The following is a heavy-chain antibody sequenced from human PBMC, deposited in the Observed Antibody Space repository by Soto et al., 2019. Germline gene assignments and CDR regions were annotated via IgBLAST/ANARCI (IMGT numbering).Heavy chain of an antibody. J-gene: IGHJ6*03. D-gene: IGHD5-12*01. Sequence: SETLSLTCAVYVGSFSGYYWSWIRQPPGKGLEWIGEINHSGSTNYNPSLKSRVTISVDTSKNQFSLKLSSVTAADTAVYYCAGPDSGYDFYYYYMDVWGKGTTVTVSS. CDR1: VGSFSGYY. CDR2: INHSGST. CDR3: AGPDSGYDFYYYYMDV. V-gene: IGHV4-34*01.